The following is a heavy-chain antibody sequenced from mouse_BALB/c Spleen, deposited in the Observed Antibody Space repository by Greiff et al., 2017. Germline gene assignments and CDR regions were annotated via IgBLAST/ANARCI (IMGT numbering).Heavy chain of an antibody. J-gene: IGHJ4*01. CDR2: ISSGGSYT. Sequence: EVQRVESGGDLVKPGGSLKLSCAASGFTFSSHGMSWVRQTPDKRLEWVATISSGGSYTYYPYSVKGRFTISRDNAKNTRYLQMSSLKSEDTAMYDCARHLYYDYDEGYAMDYWGQGTSVTVSS. D-gene: IGHD2-4*01. CDR1: GFTFSSHG. CDR3: ARHLYYDYDEGYAMDY. V-gene: IGHV5-6*01.